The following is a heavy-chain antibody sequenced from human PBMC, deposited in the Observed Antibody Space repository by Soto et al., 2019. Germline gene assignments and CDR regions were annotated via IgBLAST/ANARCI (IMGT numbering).Heavy chain of an antibody. V-gene: IGHV4-31*03. D-gene: IGHD2-2*01. CDR1: GGSISSGGYY. CDR3: ARENLGYCSSISCYEVPRDGMDV. Sequence: PSETLSLTCTVSGGSISSGGYYWILIRQHPGKGLEWIGYIYYTGSTYYNPSLKSRVTISVDTSKNQFSLKLSSVTAADTAVYYCARENLGYCSSISCYEVPRDGMDVWGQGTTVTVSS. CDR2: IYYTGST. J-gene: IGHJ6*02.